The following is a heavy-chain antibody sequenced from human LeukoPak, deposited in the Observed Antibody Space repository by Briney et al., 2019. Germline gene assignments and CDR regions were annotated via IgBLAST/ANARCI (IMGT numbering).Heavy chain of an antibody. D-gene: IGHD3-22*01. V-gene: IGHV4-31*02. CDR3: ARGDYETSGYYFDY. Sequence: SQTLSLTWTVSGGSISSGGYYWSWIRQHPGKGLEWIGYIYYSGSTDYNPSLESRVTISVDMSKNQFSLKLSSVTAADTAVYYCARGDYETSGYYFDYWGQGTLVTVSS. CDR1: GGSISSGGYY. J-gene: IGHJ4*02. CDR2: IYYSGST.